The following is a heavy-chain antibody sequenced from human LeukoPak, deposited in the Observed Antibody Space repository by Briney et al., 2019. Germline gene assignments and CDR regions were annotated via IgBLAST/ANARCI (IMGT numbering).Heavy chain of an antibody. Sequence: SVKVSCEASGGTFSSYAISWVRQAPGQGLEWMGGIIPIFGTANYAQKFQGSVTITTDESTSTAYMELSSLRSEDTAVYYCASSDCSSTSCRYYYYYYYMDVWGKGTTVTVSS. CDR1: GGTFSSYA. D-gene: IGHD2-2*01. J-gene: IGHJ6*03. CDR3: ASSDCSSTSCRYYYYYYYMDV. V-gene: IGHV1-69*05. CDR2: IIPIFGTA.